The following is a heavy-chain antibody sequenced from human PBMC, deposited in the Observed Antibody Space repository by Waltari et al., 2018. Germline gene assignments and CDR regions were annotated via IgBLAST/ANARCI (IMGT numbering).Heavy chain of an antibody. V-gene: IGHV3-72*01. CDR1: GFTFSDHY. Sequence: EVQLVESGGGLVQPGGSLRLSCEASGFTFSDHYMDWVRQAPGKGLEWVGRIKNKAKSYTTEYAASVKGRFTISRDDSKNSLYLQMNSLKTEDTAVYYCADVLANTGNYWGQGTLVTVSS. CDR2: IKNKAKSYTT. J-gene: IGHJ4*02. D-gene: IGHD3-3*02. CDR3: ADVLANTGNY.